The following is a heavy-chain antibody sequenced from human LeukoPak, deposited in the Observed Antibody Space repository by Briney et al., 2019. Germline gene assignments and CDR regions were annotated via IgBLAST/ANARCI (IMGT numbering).Heavy chain of an antibody. Sequence: GGSLRLSCAASGFTFSSYGMHWVRQAPGRGLEWVAFIRYDGSNKYYADSVKGRFTISRDNSKNTLYLQMNSLRAEETAVDCCALCEGGIADRTLDFWGQGTLVTVSS. J-gene: IGHJ4*02. CDR3: ALCEGGIADRTLDF. CDR2: IRYDGSNK. CDR1: GFTFSSYG. V-gene: IGHV3-30*02. D-gene: IGHD6-6*01.